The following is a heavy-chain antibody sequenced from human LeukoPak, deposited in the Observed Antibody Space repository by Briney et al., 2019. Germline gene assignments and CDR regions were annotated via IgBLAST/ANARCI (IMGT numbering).Heavy chain of an antibody. CDR3: ASLGVYGSGSYYKKYYFDY. Sequence: SVKVSCKASGGTFSSYAISWVRQAPGQGLEWMGGIIPIFGTANYAQKFQGRVTITADESTSTACMELSSLRSEDTAVYYCASLGVYGSGSYYKKYYFDYWGQGTLVTVSS. D-gene: IGHD3-10*01. CDR2: IIPIFGTA. J-gene: IGHJ4*02. V-gene: IGHV1-69*01. CDR1: GGTFSSYA.